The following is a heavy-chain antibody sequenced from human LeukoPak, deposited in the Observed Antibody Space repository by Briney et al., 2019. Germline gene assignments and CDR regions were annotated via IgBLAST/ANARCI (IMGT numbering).Heavy chain of an antibody. CDR1: GFTFSSYA. CDR2: ISSNGGST. J-gene: IGHJ4*02. D-gene: IGHD6-6*01. CDR3: ARGVTDSSSSVPFTPPDY. Sequence: TGGSLRLSCAASGFTFSSYAMHWVRQAPGKGLEYVSAISSNGGSTYYANSVKGRFTISRDNSKNTLYLQMGSLRAEEMAVYYCARGVTDSSSSVPFTPPDYWGQGTLVTVSS. V-gene: IGHV3-64*01.